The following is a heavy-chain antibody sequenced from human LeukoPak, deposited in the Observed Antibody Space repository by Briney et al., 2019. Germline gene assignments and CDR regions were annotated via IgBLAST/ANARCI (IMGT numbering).Heavy chain of an antibody. J-gene: IGHJ4*02. CDR2: IKQDGSEK. CDR1: GFTFSSYW. Sequence: GGSLRLSCAASGFTFSSYWMSWVRQAPGKGLEWVANIKQDGSEKYYVDSVKGRSTISRDNAKKSLYLQMNSLRAEDTAVYYCARDLSGVTGHTYGRGIDYWGQETLVTVSS. V-gene: IGHV3-7*01. CDR3: ARDLSGVTGHTYGRGIDY. D-gene: IGHD5-18*01.